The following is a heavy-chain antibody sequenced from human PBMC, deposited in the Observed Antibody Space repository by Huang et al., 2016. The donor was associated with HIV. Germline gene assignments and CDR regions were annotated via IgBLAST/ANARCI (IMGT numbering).Heavy chain of an antibody. V-gene: IGHV3-53*01. J-gene: IGHJ4*02. CDR2: IYSGGTT. Sequence: EVQLVESGGGLIQPGGSLSLSCAASGFTVSGTYMSWVRQAPRKGLEGVSVIYSGGTTYFADSVKGRFTFSRDNAKNTVYLQMNSLRADDTAMYYCARGGNTVGYFDNWGQGTLVTVSS. CDR1: GFTVSGTY. CDR3: ARGGNTVGYFDN. D-gene: IGHD1-26*01.